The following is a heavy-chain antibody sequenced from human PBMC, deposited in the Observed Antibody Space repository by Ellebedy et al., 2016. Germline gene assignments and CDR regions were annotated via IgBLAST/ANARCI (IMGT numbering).Heavy chain of an antibody. V-gene: IGHV4-59*01. Sequence: GSLRLSCIVSGGSISRYYWSCIRQLPGRGLEWHGNIYYTGTTNYNPSLQSRVTISLDTSKNQFSLRLTSVIAADTAVYYCARIGGVSFGERPIDYWGQGTLVTVSS. CDR2: IYYTGTT. CDR1: GGSISRYY. D-gene: IGHD3-10*01. CDR3: ARIGGVSFGERPIDY. J-gene: IGHJ4*02.